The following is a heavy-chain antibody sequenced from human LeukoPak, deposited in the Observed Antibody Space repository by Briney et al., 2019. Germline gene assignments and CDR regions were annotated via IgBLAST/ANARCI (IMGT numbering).Heavy chain of an antibody. CDR1: GGSISSYY. CDR3: ARHAPLYGRKMPFDY. CDR2: INHSGST. V-gene: IGHV4-34*01. J-gene: IGHJ4*02. Sequence: SETLSLTCTVSGGSISSYYWSWIRQPPGKGLEWIGEINHSGSTNYNPSLKSRVTISVDTSKNQFSLKLSSVTAADTAVYYCARHAPLYGRKMPFDYWGQGTLVTVSS. D-gene: IGHD3-10*02.